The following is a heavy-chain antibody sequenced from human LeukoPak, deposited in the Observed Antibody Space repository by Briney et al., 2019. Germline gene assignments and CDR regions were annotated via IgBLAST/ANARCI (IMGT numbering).Heavy chain of an antibody. CDR1: GFTFDDYA. J-gene: IGHJ4*02. CDR2: ISWNSGSI. D-gene: IGHD1-14*01. CDR3: ASGFTKTTGGYFDY. V-gene: IGHV3-9*01. Sequence: GRSLRLSCAASGFTFDDYAMHWVRQAPGKGLEWVSGISWNSGSIGYADSVKGRFTISRDNAKNSLYLQMNSLRAEDTALYYCASGFTKTTGGYFDYWGQGTLVTVSS.